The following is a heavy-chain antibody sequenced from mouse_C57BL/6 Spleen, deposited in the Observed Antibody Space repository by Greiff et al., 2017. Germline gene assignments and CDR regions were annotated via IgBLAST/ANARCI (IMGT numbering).Heavy chain of an antibody. CDR2: ISYDGSN. CDR1: GYSITSGYY. CDR3: ARLYDYFDD. D-gene: IGHD2-12*01. V-gene: IGHV3-6*01. J-gene: IGHJ2*01. Sequence: EVQLQQSGPGLVKPSQSLSLTCSVTGYSITSGYYWNWIRQFPGNKLEWMGYISYDGSNNYNPSLKNRISITRDTSKNQFFLKLNSVTTEDTATYYCARLYDYFDDWGQGTTLTVSS.